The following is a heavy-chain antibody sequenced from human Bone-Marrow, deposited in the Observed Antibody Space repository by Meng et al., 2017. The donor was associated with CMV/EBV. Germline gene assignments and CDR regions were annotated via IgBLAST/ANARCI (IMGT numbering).Heavy chain of an antibody. CDR2: IKQDGSEK. V-gene: IGHV3-7*01. J-gene: IGHJ6*02. D-gene: IGHD3-3*01. CDR3: AREGITYYDFWSGYYGYYGMDV. CDR1: GFTFSSYW. Sequence: GESLKISRAASGFTFSSYWMSWVRQAPGKGLEWVANIKQDGSEKYYMDSVKGRFTISRDNAKNSLYLQMNSLRAEDTAVYYCAREGITYYDFWSGYYGYYGMDVWGQGTTVTVSS.